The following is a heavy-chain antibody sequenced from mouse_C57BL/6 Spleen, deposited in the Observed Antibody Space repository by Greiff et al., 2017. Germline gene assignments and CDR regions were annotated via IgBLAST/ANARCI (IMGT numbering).Heavy chain of an antibody. Sequence: DVMLVESGGGLVKPGGSLKLSCAASGFTFSSYAMSWVRQTPEKRLEWVATISDGGSYTYYPDNVKGRFTISRDNAKNNLYLQMSHLKSEDTAMYYCARGGLYYDYEGFAYWGQGTLVTVSA. V-gene: IGHV5-4*03. CDR2: ISDGGSYT. J-gene: IGHJ3*01. D-gene: IGHD2-4*01. CDR3: ARGGLYYDYEGFAY. CDR1: GFTFSSYA.